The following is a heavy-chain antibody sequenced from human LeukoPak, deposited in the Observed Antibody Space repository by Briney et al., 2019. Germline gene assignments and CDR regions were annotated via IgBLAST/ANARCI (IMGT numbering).Heavy chain of an antibody. D-gene: IGHD6-19*01. CDR3: ARVYSSGWYGWFDP. J-gene: IGHJ5*02. CDR1: GGSISSSNW. Sequence: SETLSLTCAVSGGSISSSNWWSWVRQPPGKGLEWIGEIYHSGSTNYNPSLKSRVTISVDKSKNQFSLKLSSVTAADTAVYYCARVYSSGWYGWFDPWGQGTLVTVSS. CDR2: IYHSGST. V-gene: IGHV4-4*02.